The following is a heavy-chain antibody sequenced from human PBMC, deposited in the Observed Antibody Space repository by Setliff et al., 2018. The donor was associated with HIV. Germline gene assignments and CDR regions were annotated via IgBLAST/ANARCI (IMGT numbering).Heavy chain of an antibody. V-gene: IGHV1-24*01. CDR2: FDPEDGET. CDR1: GFTLREVS. J-gene: IGHJ3*02. Sequence: ASVKVSCKVSGFTLREVSMHWVRQAPAKGLEWMGYFDPEDGETVYALKFQGRVTMTEDTSTDTAYMELSGLRSEDTAVYYCAKERFTLIGLDSFDIWGQGTMVTVSS. CDR3: AKERFTLIGLDSFDI. D-gene: IGHD3-22*01.